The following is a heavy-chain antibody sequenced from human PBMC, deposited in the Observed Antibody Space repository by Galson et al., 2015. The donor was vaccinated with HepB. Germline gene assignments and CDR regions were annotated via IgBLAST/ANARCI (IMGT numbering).Heavy chain of an antibody. J-gene: IGHJ4*02. CDR1: GFTFSDYY. Sequence: SLRLSCAASGFTFSDYYMSWIRQAPGKGLEWVSYISSSSSYTNYADSVKGRFTISRDNAKNSLYLQMNSLRAEDTAVYYCARGGNTYYDFWSGYSLDYWGQGTLVTVSS. V-gene: IGHV3-11*06. CDR3: ARGGNTYYDFWSGYSLDY. CDR2: ISSSSSYT. D-gene: IGHD3-3*01.